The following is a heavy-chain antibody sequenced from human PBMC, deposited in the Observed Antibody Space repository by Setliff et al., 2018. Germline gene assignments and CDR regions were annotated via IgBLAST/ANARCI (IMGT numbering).Heavy chain of an antibody. CDR2: INAGNGNT. D-gene: IGHD3-10*01. J-gene: IGHJ5*02. Sequence: ASVKVSCKASGYTFTSYSMHWVRQAPGQSLEWMGWINAGNGNTKYSQKFQGRVTITRDTSASTACMELSSLRSEDTAVYFCAGVLRDYYGSGSYYNWFDPRGQGTLVTV. CDR3: AGVLRDYYGSGSYYNWFDP. CDR1: GYTFTSYS. V-gene: IGHV1-3*01.